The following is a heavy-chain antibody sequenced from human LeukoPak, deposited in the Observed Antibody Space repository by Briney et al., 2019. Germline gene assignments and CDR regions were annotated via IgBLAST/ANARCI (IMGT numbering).Heavy chain of an antibody. CDR2: IYPGDSDT. CDR3: ARHRPFGPPRGYYYYMDV. Sequence: GEAMEISYEGAGCGFTSYWSGWGRRMAGKGGEGMGIIYPGDSDTRYSTSFQGQVTISAEKSISTAYLQWSSLKASDTAMYYCARHRPFGPPRGYYYYMDVWGKGTTVTVSS. V-gene: IGHV5-51*01. CDR1: GCGFTSYW. D-gene: IGHD3/OR15-3a*01. J-gene: IGHJ6*03.